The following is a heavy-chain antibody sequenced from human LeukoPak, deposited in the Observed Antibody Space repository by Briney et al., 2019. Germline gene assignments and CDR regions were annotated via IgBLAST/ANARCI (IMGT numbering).Heavy chain of an antibody. CDR1: GFTFSSYS. J-gene: IGHJ4*02. Sequence: GGSLRLSCAASGFTFSSYSMNWVRQAPGKGLEWVSSISSSSSYIYYADSVKGRFTISRDNAKNSLYLQMNSLRAEDTAVYYCARGHPYSYGTGFDYWGQGTLVTVSS. CDR3: ARGHPYSYGTGFDY. V-gene: IGHV3-21*01. D-gene: IGHD5-18*01. CDR2: ISSSSSYI.